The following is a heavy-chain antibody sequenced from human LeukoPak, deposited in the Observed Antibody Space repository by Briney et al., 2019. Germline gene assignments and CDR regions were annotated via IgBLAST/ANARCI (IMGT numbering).Heavy chain of an antibody. V-gene: IGHV3-48*01. Sequence: GGSLRLSCAASGFTFSSYSMNWVRQAPGKGLEWVSYISSSNTIYYADSVKGRFTISRDNAKNSLYLQMNSLRAEDTAVYYCARERAAMGGYYYYGMDVWGQGTTVTVSS. CDR3: ARERAAMGGYYYYGMDV. D-gene: IGHD2-2*01. CDR2: ISSSNTI. CDR1: GFTFSSYS. J-gene: IGHJ6*02.